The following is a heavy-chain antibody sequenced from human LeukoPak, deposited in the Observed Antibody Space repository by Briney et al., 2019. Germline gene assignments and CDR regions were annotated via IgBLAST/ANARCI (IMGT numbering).Heavy chain of an antibody. V-gene: IGHV1-2*02. J-gene: IGHJ3*01. D-gene: IGHD4-17*01. CDR3: ARRAGGTTTVNDGFEV. CDR2: INPNNGGI. CDR1: GYTFTSYY. Sequence: GASVKVSCKASGYTFTSYYIQWVRQAPGKGLEWLGWINPNNGGIKYAQKFQGRVTVTRDTSISTAYMELNDLRSDDTAVYYCARRAGGTTTVNDGFEVWGQGTMVTVSS.